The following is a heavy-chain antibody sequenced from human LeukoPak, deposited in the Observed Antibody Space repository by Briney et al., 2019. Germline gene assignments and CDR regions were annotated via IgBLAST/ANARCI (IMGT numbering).Heavy chain of an antibody. CDR3: ARAGDYYDY. CDR2: ITSSSSTI. V-gene: IGHV3-48*01. J-gene: IGHJ4*02. CDR1: GFIFSSYS. Sequence: PGGSLRLSCAASGFIFSSYSMNWVRQAPGKGLEWVSYITSSSSTIYYADSVKRRFTISRDNAKNSLYLQMNSLRAEDTAVYYCARAGDYYDYWGQGTLVTVSS. D-gene: IGHD4-17*01.